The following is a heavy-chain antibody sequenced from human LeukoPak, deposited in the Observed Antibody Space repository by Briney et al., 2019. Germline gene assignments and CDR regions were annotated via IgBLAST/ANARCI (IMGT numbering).Heavy chain of an antibody. CDR3: AKVRRGYYDSSGYYSNDAFDI. D-gene: IGHD3-22*01. Sequence: GGSLRLSCAASGFTFSIYAMSWVRQAPGKGLEWVSGISGNGGSTYYADSVKGRFTISRDNSKNTLYLQMNSLRAEDTAVYYCAKVRRGYYDSSGYYSNDAFDIWGQGTMVTVSS. CDR1: GFTFSIYA. CDR2: ISGNGGST. V-gene: IGHV3-23*01. J-gene: IGHJ3*02.